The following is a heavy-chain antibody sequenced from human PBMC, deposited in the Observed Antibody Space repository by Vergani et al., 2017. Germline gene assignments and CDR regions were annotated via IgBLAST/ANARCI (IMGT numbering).Heavy chain of an antibody. V-gene: IGHV3-21*01. CDR3: ATTPSYYYDSSGYYYPFDY. Sequence: EVQMVESGGGLVKPGGSLRLSCVASGFTFSHYSMNWVRQAPGKGLEWVSSISGNNDDVYYADSVKGRFTISRDNAKNSLYLDMSSLRAEDTAVYYCATTPSYYYDSSGYYYPFDYWGQGTLVTVSS. J-gene: IGHJ4*02. D-gene: IGHD3-22*01. CDR2: ISGNNDDV. CDR1: GFTFSHYS.